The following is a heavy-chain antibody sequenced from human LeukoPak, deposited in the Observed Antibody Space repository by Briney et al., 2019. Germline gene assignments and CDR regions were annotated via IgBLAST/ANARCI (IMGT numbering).Heavy chain of an antibody. CDR3: ARSGVERYYYDSSGYQEFDY. V-gene: IGHV1-69*13. J-gene: IGHJ4*02. CDR1: GYTLTELS. Sequence: GASVKVSCKVSGYTLTELSMHWVRQAPGQGLEWMGGIIPIFGTANYAQKFQGRVAITADESTSTAYMELSSLRSEDTAVYYCARSGVERYYYDSSGYQEFDYWGQGTLVTVSS. D-gene: IGHD3-22*01. CDR2: IIPIFGTA.